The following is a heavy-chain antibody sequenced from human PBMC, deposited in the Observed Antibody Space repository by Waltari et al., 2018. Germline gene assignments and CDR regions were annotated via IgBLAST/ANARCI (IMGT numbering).Heavy chain of an antibody. CDR2: IHHRGST. J-gene: IGHJ2*01. CDR1: GDSITTIYW. D-gene: IGHD5-12*01. V-gene: IGHV4-4*02. Sequence: QVQLQESGPGLVKPSGTLSLTCSVSGDSITTIYWWGWVRQSPGKGLGWIGEIHHRGSTNYKPSLRGRVTTSLDESKSQFSLNLKSVTAADTAIYYCVRVASSGSDSWYFDIWGRGTLVTVSS. CDR3: VRVASSGSDSWYFDI.